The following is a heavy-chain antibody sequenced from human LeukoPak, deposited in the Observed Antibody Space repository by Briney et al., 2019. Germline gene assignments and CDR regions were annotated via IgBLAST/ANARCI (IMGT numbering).Heavy chain of an antibody. CDR3: ARVRGYSYGELDY. J-gene: IGHJ4*02. CDR1: GGSLSSGGYY. CDR2: ISYSGST. D-gene: IGHD5-18*01. V-gene: IGHV4-31*03. Sequence: SETLSLTCTVSGGSLSSGGYYWTWIRQHPGKGLEWIGHISYSGSTYYNPSLNSRVTISGGTSKSRFSLKLSSVTAADTAVYYCARVRGYSYGELDYWGQGTLVTVSS.